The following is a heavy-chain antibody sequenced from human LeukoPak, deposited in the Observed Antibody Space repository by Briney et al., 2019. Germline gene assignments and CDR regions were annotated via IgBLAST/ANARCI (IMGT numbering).Heavy chain of an antibody. CDR1: GFTFSSYG. J-gene: IGHJ4*02. Sequence: GGSLRLSCAASGFTFSSYGMHWVRQAPGKGLEWVAVISYDGSNKYYADSVKGRFTISRDNSKNTLYLQMNSLRAEDTAVYYCAKDREITFGGVIVSAGEQDYWGQGTLVTVSS. CDR2: ISYDGSNK. CDR3: AKDREITFGGVIVSAGEQDY. V-gene: IGHV3-30*18. D-gene: IGHD3-16*02.